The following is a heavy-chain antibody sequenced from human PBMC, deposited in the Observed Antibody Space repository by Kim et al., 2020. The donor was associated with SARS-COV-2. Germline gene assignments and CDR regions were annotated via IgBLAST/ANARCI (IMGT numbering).Heavy chain of an antibody. Sequence: SVKVSCKASGGTFSSYAISWVRQAPGQGLEWMGGIIPIFGTANYAQKFQGRVTITADESTSTAYMELSSLRSEDTAVYYCAVTMVRGVIKSTFDYWGQGTLVTVSS. CDR1: GGTFSSYA. V-gene: IGHV1-69*13. J-gene: IGHJ4*02. CDR3: AVTMVRGVIKSTFDY. D-gene: IGHD3-10*01. CDR2: IIPIFGTA.